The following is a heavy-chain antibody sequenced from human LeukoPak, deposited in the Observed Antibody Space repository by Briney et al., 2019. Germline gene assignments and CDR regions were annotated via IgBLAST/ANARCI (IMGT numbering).Heavy chain of an antibody. D-gene: IGHD2-21*01. Sequence: GGSLRLSCAASGFTFSSYSMNWVRQAPGKGLEWVSSISSSSSYIYYADSVKGRFTISRDNAKNSLYLQMNSLRAEDTAVYYCARDRSGGGYLSTFGYWGPGTLVTVSS. J-gene: IGHJ4*02. CDR2: ISSSSSYI. V-gene: IGHV3-21*01. CDR3: ARDRSGGGYLSTFGY. CDR1: GFTFSSYS.